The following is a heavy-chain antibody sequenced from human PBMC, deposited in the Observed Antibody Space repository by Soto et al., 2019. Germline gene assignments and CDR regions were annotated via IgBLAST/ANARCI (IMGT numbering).Heavy chain of an antibody. V-gene: IGHV4-39*01. CDR1: GGSISSSSYY. CDR2: IYYSGST. Sequence: SETLSLTCTVSGGSISSSSYYWSWIRQPPGKGLEWIGSIYYSGSTYYNPSLKSRVTISVDTSKNQFSLKLSSVTAADTAVYYCARHRYYYYYMDVWGKGTTVTVSS. J-gene: IGHJ6*03. CDR3: ARHRYYYYYMDV.